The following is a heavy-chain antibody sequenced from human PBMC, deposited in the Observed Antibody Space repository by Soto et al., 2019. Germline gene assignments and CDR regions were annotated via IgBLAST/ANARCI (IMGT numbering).Heavy chain of an antibody. Sequence: ASVKVSCKTSGYTFTSYGVSWVRQAPGQGLEWMGWISTYNGNTKYAQKLQGRVTMTTDTSTSTAYMELRSLRSDDTAVFYCAREMVRGVGSDYWGQGTLVTVSS. CDR1: GYTFTSYG. CDR3: AREMVRGVGSDY. J-gene: IGHJ4*02. CDR2: ISTYNGNT. V-gene: IGHV1-18*01. D-gene: IGHD3-10*01.